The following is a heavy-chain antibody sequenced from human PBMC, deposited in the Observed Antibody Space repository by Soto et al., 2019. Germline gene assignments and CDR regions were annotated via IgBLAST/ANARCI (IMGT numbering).Heavy chain of an antibody. J-gene: IGHJ4*02. CDR1: GGSISSGGYY. Sequence: PSETLSLTCTVSGGSISSGGYYWSWIRQHPGKGLEWIGYIYYSGSTYYNPSLKSRVTISVDTSKNQFSLKLSSVTAADTAVYYCARVEEGYSGAYYFDYWGQGTLVTVSS. CDR2: IYYSGST. V-gene: IGHV4-31*03. CDR3: ARVEEGYSGAYYFDY. D-gene: IGHD5-12*01.